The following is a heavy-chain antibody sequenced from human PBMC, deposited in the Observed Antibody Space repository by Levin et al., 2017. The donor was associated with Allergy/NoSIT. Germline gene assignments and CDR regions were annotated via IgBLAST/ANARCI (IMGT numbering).Heavy chain of an antibody. J-gene: IGHJ3*02. V-gene: IGHV3-74*01. CDR2: IKGDATVR. CDR3: ARGHCDDSNCYAAAFDI. D-gene: IGHD3-22*01. CDR1: GFTFSRSW. Sequence: GGSLRLSCAASGFTFSRSWMHWVRQAPGKGPVWVSRIKGDATVRNYGDTVKGRFTISRDNAKNTLYLQMNSLGVDDTAIYYCARGHCDDSNCYAAAFDIWGRGTMVTVSS.